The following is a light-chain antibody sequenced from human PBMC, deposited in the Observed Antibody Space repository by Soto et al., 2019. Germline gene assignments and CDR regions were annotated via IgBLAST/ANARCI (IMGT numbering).Light chain of an antibody. V-gene: IGKV3-20*01. J-gene: IGKJ4*02. Sequence: IVLTQSPGTLSLSPGDRATLSCRASQRVTSDYLAWYQQKPGQAPRLLIYGASGRATGIPARFSGSGSGTDFTLTISRLEPEDFAVYWCQQYGSSPLTCGGGTKV. CDR3: QQYGSSPLT. CDR1: QRVTSDY. CDR2: GAS.